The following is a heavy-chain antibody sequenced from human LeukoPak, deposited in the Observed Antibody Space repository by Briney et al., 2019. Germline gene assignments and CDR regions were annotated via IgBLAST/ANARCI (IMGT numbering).Heavy chain of an antibody. CDR3: ARINWNYSDY. V-gene: IGHV4-59*08. J-gene: IGHJ4*02. D-gene: IGHD1-1*01. Sequence: SETLSLTCTVSGGSISSYYWSWVRQPPGKGLEWIGYIYYSGNTNYNPSLKSRLTMSADRSRNQFSLNLNSVTAADTAVCYCARINWNYSDYWGQGILVTVSS. CDR2: IYYSGNT. CDR1: GGSISSYY.